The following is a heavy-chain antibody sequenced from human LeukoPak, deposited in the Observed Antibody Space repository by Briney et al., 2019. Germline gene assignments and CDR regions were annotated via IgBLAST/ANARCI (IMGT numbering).Heavy chain of an antibody. CDR1: GGSFSNYY. CDR2: INHSGST. CDR3: ARGGLDNWFDP. J-gene: IGHJ5*02. D-gene: IGHD5-12*01. Sequence: SATLSLTCAVYGGSFSNYYWSWIRQPPEKGLEWIGEINHSGSTNYNPSLKSRVTISIDTSKNQFSLKLTSVTAADTAVYYCARGGLDNWFDPWGQGTLVSVSS. V-gene: IGHV4-34*01.